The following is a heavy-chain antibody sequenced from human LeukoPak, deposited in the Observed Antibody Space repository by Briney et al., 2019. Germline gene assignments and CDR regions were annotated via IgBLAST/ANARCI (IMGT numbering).Heavy chain of an antibody. J-gene: IGHJ3*02. Sequence: SVKVSCKASGGTFSSYTISWLQKAPGQGLEWMGRIIPILGIANYAQKFQGRVTITADKSTSTAYMELSSLRSEDTAVYYCTVERQKDAFDIWGQGTMVTVSS. CDR1: GGTFSSYT. CDR2: IIPILGIA. CDR3: TVERQKDAFDI. V-gene: IGHV1-69*02. D-gene: IGHD1-1*01.